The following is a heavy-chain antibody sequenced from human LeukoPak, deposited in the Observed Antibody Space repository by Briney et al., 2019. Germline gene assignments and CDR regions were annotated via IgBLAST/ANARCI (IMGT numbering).Heavy chain of an antibody. Sequence: SETLSLTCAVSGGSISSGGYSWSWIRQPPGKGLEWIGYIYHSGSTYYNPSLKSRVTISVDRSKNQFSLKLSSVTAADTAVYYCARFLGEHDAFDIWGQGTMVTVSS. CDR3: ARFLGEHDAFDI. D-gene: IGHD1/OR15-1a*01. CDR2: IYHSGST. V-gene: IGHV4-30-2*01. J-gene: IGHJ3*02. CDR1: GGSISSGGYS.